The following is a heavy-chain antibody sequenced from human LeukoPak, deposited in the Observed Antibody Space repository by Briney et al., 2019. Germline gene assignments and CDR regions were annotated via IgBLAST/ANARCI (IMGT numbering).Heavy chain of an antibody. Sequence: ASAKVSCKASGYTLTGYYIHWVPQAPGQGLEWMGWINPNSGGTNSAQRFQSWVTTTRDTSISTAYMEMSRLRSDDTAVYYCARDRASENCIRTSCDYYIWFDPWGQGTLVTVSS. CDR2: INPNSGGT. D-gene: IGHD2-2*01. CDR3: ARDRASENCIRTSCDYYIWFDP. J-gene: IGHJ5*02. CDR1: GYTLTGYY. V-gene: IGHV1-2*04.